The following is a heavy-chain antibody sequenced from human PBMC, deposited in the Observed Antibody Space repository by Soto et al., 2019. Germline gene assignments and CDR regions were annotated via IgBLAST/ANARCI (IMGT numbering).Heavy chain of an antibody. D-gene: IGHD6-19*01. J-gene: IGHJ4*02. Sequence: QLQESGPGLVKSSETMSLTCTASGASISSRYWSWVRQPPWKGLEWIGHIYNGESTNYNPSLKSRVTISVDTSKNQFSLNLGSVTAADTAVYYCAQTHGWPGFDFWGQGILVTVSS. CDR1: GASISSRY. V-gene: IGHV4-59*01. CDR2: IYNGEST. CDR3: AQTHGWPGFDF.